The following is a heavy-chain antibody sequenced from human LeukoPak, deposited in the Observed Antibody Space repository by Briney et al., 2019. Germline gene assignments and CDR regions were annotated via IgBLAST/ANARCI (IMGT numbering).Heavy chain of an antibody. CDR2: IHPNGDTT. D-gene: IGHD2-2*01. J-gene: IGHJ3*02. CDR3: ASENVVVPAAIGASDI. Sequence: GASVKVSCKASGYTFTSYGISWVRQAPGQGLEWMGTIHPNGDTTTYAQKFQGRVTMTRDTSTSTVYMDLSSLRSEDTAVYYCASENVVVPAAIGASDIWGQGTMVTVSS. CDR1: GYTFTSYG. V-gene: IGHV1-46*01.